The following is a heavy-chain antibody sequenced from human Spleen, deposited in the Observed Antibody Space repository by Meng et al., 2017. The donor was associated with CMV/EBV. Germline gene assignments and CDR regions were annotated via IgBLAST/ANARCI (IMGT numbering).Heavy chain of an antibody. Sequence: CTVSGGSISSSSYYWGWIRQPPGKGLEWIGSVYYSGSTYYNPSLKSRISLSVDTSKHQFSLKLNSVTAADTAVYYCARHDYSGSYFDYWGQGTLVTVSS. CDR1: GGSISSSSYY. J-gene: IGHJ4*02. CDR2: VYYSGST. D-gene: IGHD1-26*01. CDR3: ARHDYSGSYFDY. V-gene: IGHV4-39*01.